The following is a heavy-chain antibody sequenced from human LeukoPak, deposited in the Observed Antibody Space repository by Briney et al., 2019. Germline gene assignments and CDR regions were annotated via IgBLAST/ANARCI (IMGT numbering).Heavy chain of an antibody. CDR1: GFTFGDYA. J-gene: IGHJ3*02. D-gene: IGHD4-17*01. CDR2: IRSKAYGGTT. Sequence: PGGSLRLPCTASGFTFGDYAMSWFRQAPGKGLEWVGFIRSKAYGGTTEYAASVKGRFTISRDDSKSIAYLQMNSLKTEDTAVYYCTRDFGGDPDAFDIWGQGTMVTVSS. V-gene: IGHV3-49*03. CDR3: TRDFGGDPDAFDI.